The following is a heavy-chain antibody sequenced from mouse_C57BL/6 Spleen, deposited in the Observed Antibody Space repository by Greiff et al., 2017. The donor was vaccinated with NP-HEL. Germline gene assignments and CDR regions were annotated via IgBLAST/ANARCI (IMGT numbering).Heavy chain of an antibody. CDR1: GYAFTNYL. J-gene: IGHJ2*01. V-gene: IGHV1-54*01. D-gene: IGHD1-1*01. Sequence: VQLQESGAELVRPGTSVKVSCKASGYAFTNYLIEWVKQRPGQGLEWIGVINPGSGGTNYNEKFKGKATLTADKSSSTAYMQLSSLTSEDSAVYFCARWYYYGSAYFDYWGQGTTLTVSS. CDR3: ARWYYYGSAYFDY. CDR2: INPGSGGT.